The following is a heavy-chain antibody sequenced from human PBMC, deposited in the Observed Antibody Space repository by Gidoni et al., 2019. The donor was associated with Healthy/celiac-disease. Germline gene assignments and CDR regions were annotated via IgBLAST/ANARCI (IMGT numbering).Heavy chain of an antibody. CDR3: ARHPRAHYYDSSGGTYGLFDY. CDR1: GGTFSSYA. V-gene: IGHV1-69*01. D-gene: IGHD3-22*01. J-gene: IGHJ4*02. CDR2: IIPIFGTA. Sequence: QVQLVQSGAEVKKPGSSVKVSCKASGGTFSSYAIRWGRQAPGQGLEWMGGIIPIFGTANYAQKFQGRVTITADESTSTAYMELSSLRSEDTAVYYCARHPRAHYYDSSGGTYGLFDYWGQGTLVTVSS.